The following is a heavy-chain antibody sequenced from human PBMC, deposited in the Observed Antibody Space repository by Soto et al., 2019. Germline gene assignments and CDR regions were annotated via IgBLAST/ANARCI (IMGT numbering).Heavy chain of an antibody. CDR3: AKTFLARYCSSSICYDPADYFDY. V-gene: IGHV3-23*01. CDR1: GFTFNNYA. D-gene: IGHD2-2*01. CDR2: INNGGDII. J-gene: IGHJ4*02. Sequence: GGSLRLSCAASGFTFNNYAMSWVRQSPGKGLEWVSSINNGGDIIYYADSVKGRFTISRDNSKSTLYLQMNSLRAEDTAVYYCAKTFLARYCSSSICYDPADYFDYWGQGTLVTVSS.